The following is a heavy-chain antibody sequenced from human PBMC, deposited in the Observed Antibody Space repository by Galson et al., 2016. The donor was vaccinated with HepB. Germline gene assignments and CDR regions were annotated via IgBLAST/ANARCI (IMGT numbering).Heavy chain of an antibody. CDR2: IGSIGSTITI. Sequence: SLRLSCAASGFSLSDYYMSWIRQAPGKGLEWVSYIGSIGSTITIHYAASVKGRFTIYRDNAKNSLYLQLNSLRDEDTAVYYCARHCGGFIMDDNWGQGTLVTVSS. J-gene: IGHJ4*02. V-gene: IGHV3-11*01. D-gene: IGHD3-16*02. CDR1: GFSLSDYY. CDR3: ARHCGGFIMDDN.